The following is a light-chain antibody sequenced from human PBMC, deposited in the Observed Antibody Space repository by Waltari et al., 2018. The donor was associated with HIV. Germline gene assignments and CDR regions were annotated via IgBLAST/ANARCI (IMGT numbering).Light chain of an antibody. CDR1: QSVGDK. V-gene: IGKV1D-12*01. CDR2: GAS. CDR3: QQAFSFPHT. Sequence: DIQLTQAPSSVSVFVGGNVSITVRAGQSVGDKLAWDQVTTGEAPKLLIYGASKLQSGVPSRFAASVSGPEFSLTITGLQSDDSGAYFCQQAFSFPHTFGGGT. J-gene: IGKJ4*01.